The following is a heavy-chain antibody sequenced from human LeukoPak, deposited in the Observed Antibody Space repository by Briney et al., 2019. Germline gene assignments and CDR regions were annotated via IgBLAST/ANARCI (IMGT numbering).Heavy chain of an antibody. CDR2: IRSRAYGGTT. D-gene: IGHD3-22*01. CDR1: GFTFGAYA. J-gene: IGHJ6*03. Sequence: GRSLRLSCTASGFTFGAYAMSWFRQAPGKGLETVGFIRSRAYGGTTEYAASVKGRFTISRDDSKSIAYLQMNSLKTEDTAVYYCTRGPRSGYYSANYYYYYMDVWGKGTTVTVSS. CDR3: TRGPRSGYYSANYYYYYMDV. V-gene: IGHV3-49*03.